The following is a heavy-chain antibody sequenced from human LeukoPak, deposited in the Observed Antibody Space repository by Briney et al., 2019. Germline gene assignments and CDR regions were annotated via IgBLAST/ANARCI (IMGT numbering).Heavy chain of an antibody. CDR1: GFTFSSYE. D-gene: IGHD2-15*01. Sequence: PGGSLRLSCTAYGFTFSSYEMNWVRQAPGKGLEWVSYISSSGSTIYYADSVKGRFAISRDNAKNSLYLQMNSLRAEDTAVYYCAREAATYGDAFDIWGQGTMVTVSS. CDR3: AREAATYGDAFDI. J-gene: IGHJ3*02. CDR2: ISSSGSTI. V-gene: IGHV3-48*03.